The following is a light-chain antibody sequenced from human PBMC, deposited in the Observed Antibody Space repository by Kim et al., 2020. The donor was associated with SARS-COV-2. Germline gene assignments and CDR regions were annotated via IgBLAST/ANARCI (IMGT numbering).Light chain of an antibody. J-gene: IGKJ4*01. CDR1: QSVRSY. Sequence: SLSPGERATLACMASQSVRSYLAWYQQKPGQAPRLLIYGASNRATGTPVRFSGSGSGTDFILTITSLEPEDFAVYYCQQRSNWFTFGGGTKVDIK. CDR2: GAS. V-gene: IGKV3-11*01. CDR3: QQRSNWFT.